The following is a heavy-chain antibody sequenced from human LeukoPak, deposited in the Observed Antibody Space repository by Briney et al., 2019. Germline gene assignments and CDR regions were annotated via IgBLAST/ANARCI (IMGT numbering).Heavy chain of an antibody. V-gene: IGHV3-23*01. J-gene: IGHJ4*02. Sequence: GGSLRLSCAASGFTFSSYAMSWVRQAPGKGLEWVSAISGSGGSTYCADSVKGRFTISRDNSKNTLYLQMNSLRAEDTAVYYCAKCSAVVAAAGYFDYWGQGTLVTVSS. CDR2: ISGSGGST. CDR1: GFTFSSYA. D-gene: IGHD2-15*01. CDR3: AKCSAVVAAAGYFDY.